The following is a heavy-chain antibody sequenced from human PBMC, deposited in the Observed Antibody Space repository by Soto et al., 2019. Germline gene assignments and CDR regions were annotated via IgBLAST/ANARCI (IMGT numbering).Heavy chain of an antibody. Sequence: QVQLVESGGGVVQPGRSLRLSCAASGFTFSSYAMHWVRQAPGKGLEWVAVISYDGSNKYYADSVKGRFTISRDNSKNALDVQMNELRAEEADVYLCASDLGLEVAGPPVDYWGQGTLVTVSS. CDR3: ASDLGLEVAGPPVDY. CDR2: ISYDGSNK. CDR1: GFTFSSYA. D-gene: IGHD6-19*01. J-gene: IGHJ4*02. V-gene: IGHV3-30-3*01.